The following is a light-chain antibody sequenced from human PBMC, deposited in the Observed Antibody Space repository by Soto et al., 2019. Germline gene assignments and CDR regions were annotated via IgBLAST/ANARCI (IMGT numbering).Light chain of an antibody. Sequence: DIVMTQTPLSSPVTLGQPASISCRSSQSLVHSDGNTYLSWLQQRPGQPPRLLIHEFSNRFPGAQDRLMGSGGGADFPHTHGRVEAEDVGVYYCWQAAHFPWTFGQGTKLDTK. CDR3: WQAAHFPWT. J-gene: IGKJ1*01. CDR2: EFS. V-gene: IGKV2-24*01. CDR1: QSLVHSDGNTY.